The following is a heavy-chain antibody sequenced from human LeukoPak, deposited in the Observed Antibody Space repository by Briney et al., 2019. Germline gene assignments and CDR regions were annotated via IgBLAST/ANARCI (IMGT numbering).Heavy chain of an antibody. V-gene: IGHV1-69*01. CDR2: IIPIFGTA. D-gene: IGHD6-13*01. CDR3: ARAGLAAAGTDYYYYMDV. CDR1: GGTFSSYA. J-gene: IGHJ6*03. Sequence: SVKVSCKASGGTFSSYAIGWVRQAPGQGLEWMGGIIPIFGTANYAQKFQGRVTITADESTSTAYMELSSLRSEDTAVYYCARAGLAAAGTDYYYYMDVWGKGTTVTVSS.